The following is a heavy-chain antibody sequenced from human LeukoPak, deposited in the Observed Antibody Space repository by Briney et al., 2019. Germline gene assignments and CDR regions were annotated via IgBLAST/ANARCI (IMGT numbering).Heavy chain of an antibody. D-gene: IGHD3-3*01. V-gene: IGHV3-48*01. CDR1: GFTFSSYS. CDR2: ISSSSSTI. Sequence: PGGSLRLSCAASGFTFSSYSMNWVRQAPGKGLEWVSYISSSSSTIYYADSVKGRFTISRDNAKNSLSLQMNSLRAEDTAVYYCARDRGYDFWSGYYHAFAIWGQGTMVTVSS. J-gene: IGHJ3*02. CDR3: ARDRGYDFWSGYYHAFAI.